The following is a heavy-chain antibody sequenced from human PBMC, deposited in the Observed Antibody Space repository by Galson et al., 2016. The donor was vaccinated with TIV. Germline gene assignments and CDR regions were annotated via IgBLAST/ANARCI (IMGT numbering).Heavy chain of an antibody. CDR2: INLDGSKK. J-gene: IGHJ4*02. D-gene: IGHD2-2*02. CDR3: ARSLLYYDPYYLDY. V-gene: IGHV3-7*01. Sequence: SLRLSCAASRFTFSQHWMSWVRQAPGKGLEWVANINLDGSKKYYVDSVRGRFTISRDNPKKSLYLQLNSLRAEDTAVYYCARSLLYYDPYYLDYWGQGTLVSVSS. CDR1: RFTFSQHW.